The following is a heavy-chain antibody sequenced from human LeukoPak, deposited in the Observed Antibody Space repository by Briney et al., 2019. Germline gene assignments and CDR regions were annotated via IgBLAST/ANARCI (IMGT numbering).Heavy chain of an antibody. CDR2: ISSSGSTI. CDR1: GFTFSDYY. CDR3: ASSGWYEPFDI. Sequence: GGSLRLSCAASGFTFSDYYMSWIRQAPGKGLEWVSYISSSGSTIYYADSVKGRFTISRDNAKNSLYLQMNSLRAEDTAVYYWASSGWYEPFDIWGQGTMVTVSS. D-gene: IGHD6-19*01. V-gene: IGHV3-11*01. J-gene: IGHJ3*02.